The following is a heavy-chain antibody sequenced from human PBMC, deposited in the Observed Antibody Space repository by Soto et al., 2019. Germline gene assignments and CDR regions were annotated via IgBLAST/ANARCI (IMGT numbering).Heavy chain of an antibody. CDR1: GGSISGYY. J-gene: IGHJ4*02. Sequence: SETLSLTCTVSGGSISGYYWSWIRQPPGKGLEWIGYMYNTGSTNYNPSLKSRVTISVDTSKNQFSLKLSSVTAADTAVYYCARVGSYVDFDYWGQGTLVTVSS. CDR2: MYNTGST. CDR3: ARVGSYVDFDY. D-gene: IGHD5-18*01. V-gene: IGHV4-59*01.